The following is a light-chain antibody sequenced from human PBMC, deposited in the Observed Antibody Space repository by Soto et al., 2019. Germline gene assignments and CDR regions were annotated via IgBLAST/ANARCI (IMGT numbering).Light chain of an antibody. CDR2: TAS. CDR1: QSIATY. Sequence: DIQMTQSPSSLSASVGDRVTITCRASQSIATYLNWYQQKPGKAPVLLIYTASNLKSGVPSRFSGSGSGTDFTLNISGLQPEDFATYYCQQSYGPPFTFGGGTKADIK. J-gene: IGKJ4*01. V-gene: IGKV1-39*01. CDR3: QQSYGPPFT.